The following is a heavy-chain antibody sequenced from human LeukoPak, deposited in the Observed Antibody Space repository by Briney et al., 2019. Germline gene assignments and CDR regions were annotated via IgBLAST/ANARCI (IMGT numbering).Heavy chain of an antibody. Sequence: PGRSLRLSCAASGFTFSSYGMHWVRQAPGKGLEWVAVISYDGSNKYYADSVKGRFTISRDNSKNTLYLQMNSLRAEDTAVYFCARDLYNSSLDYWGQGTLVTVSS. D-gene: IGHD1-1*01. CDR2: ISYDGSNK. J-gene: IGHJ4*02. V-gene: IGHV3-30*03. CDR1: GFTFSSYG. CDR3: ARDLYNSSLDY.